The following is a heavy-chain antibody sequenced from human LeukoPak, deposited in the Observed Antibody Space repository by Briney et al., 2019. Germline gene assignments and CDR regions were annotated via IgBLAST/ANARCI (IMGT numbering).Heavy chain of an antibody. V-gene: IGHV3-48*01. CDR3: ARSLGAVYDAFDI. CDR2: ISSSSSTI. J-gene: IGHJ3*02. CDR1: GFTFSSYS. Sequence: PGGSLRLSCAVSGFTFSSYSMNWVRQAPGKGLEWVSYISSSSSTIYYADSVKGRFTISRDNAKNSLYLQMNSLSAEDTAVYYCARSLGAVYDAFDIWGQGTMVIVSS. D-gene: IGHD3-16*01.